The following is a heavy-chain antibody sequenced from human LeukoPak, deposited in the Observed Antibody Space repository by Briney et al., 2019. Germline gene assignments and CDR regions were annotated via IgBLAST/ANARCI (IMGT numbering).Heavy chain of an antibody. CDR1: GYTFTTYG. CDR2: ISTYNGNT. D-gene: IGHD3-22*01. V-gene: IGHV1-18*01. Sequence: GASVKVSCKASGYTFTTYGISWVRQAPGQGLEWMGWISTYNGNTNYAQKLPGRVTMTTDTSTSTAYRELRSLRSDDTAVYYCARDGYYDSSWYYFDYGGQGTLVTVSS. CDR3: ARDGYYDSSWYYFDY. J-gene: IGHJ4*02.